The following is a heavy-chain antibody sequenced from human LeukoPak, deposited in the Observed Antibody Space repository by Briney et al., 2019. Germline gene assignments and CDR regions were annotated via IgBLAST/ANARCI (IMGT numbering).Heavy chain of an antibody. Sequence: GGSLRLSCAASGFTFSHYWMSWVRQVPGKGLEWVANIKQDGSEKYYVDSVKGRFTISRDNAKNSLYLQMNSLRAEDTAVYYCARRGDRYYYYYYMDVWGKGTTVTISS. D-gene: IGHD2-21*02. J-gene: IGHJ6*03. CDR2: IKQDGSEK. CDR1: GFTFSHYW. V-gene: IGHV3-7*01. CDR3: ARRGDRYYYYYYMDV.